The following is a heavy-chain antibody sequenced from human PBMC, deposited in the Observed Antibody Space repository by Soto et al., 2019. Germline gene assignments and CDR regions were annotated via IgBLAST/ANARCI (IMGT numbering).Heavy chain of an antibody. V-gene: IGHV1-46*01. J-gene: IGHJ5*01. CDR2: INPSGGST. CDR1: GYTFTSYY. CDR3: ARGRIVVDRAAILVPGSAP. Sequence: ASVKVSCKASGYTFTSYYMHWVRQAPGQGLEWMGIINPSGGSTSYAQKFQGRVTMTRDTSTSTVYMELSSLRSEDTAVYYCARGRIVVDRAAILVPGSAPWGKGTLVPGSP. D-gene: IGHD2-2*01.